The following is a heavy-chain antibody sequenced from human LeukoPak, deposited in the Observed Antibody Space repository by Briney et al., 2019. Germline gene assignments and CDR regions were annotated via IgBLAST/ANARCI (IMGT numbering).Heavy chain of an antibody. Sequence: ASVKVSCKASGYTFTGYYMHWVRQAPGQGLEWMGWINPNSGGTNYAQKFQGRVTMTRDTSISTAYMELSRLRSDDTAVYYCARVSLRMHAFDIWGQGTMVTVSS. D-gene: IGHD1-14*01. CDR1: GYTFTGYY. CDR2: INPNSGGT. J-gene: IGHJ3*02. V-gene: IGHV1-2*02. CDR3: ARVSLRMHAFDI.